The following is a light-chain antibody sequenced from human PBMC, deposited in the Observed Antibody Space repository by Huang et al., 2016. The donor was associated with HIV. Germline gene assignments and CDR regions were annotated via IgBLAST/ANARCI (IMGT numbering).Light chain of an antibody. V-gene: IGKV3-15*01. Sequence: EIVMTQSPATLSASPGERATLSCRASQSVSSNLAWYQQKPGQAPSLLIYGAATRATGVPVRFSGSGSGTECSLTISSLQSEDIALYYCQHYYNWPPLTFGGGTKVEIK. CDR3: QHYYNWPPLT. CDR2: GAA. J-gene: IGKJ4*01. CDR1: QSVSSN.